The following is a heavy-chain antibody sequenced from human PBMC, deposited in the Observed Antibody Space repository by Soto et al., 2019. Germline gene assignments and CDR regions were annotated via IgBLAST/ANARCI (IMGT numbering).Heavy chain of an antibody. CDR2: ISYDGSNK. J-gene: IGHJ6*02. V-gene: IGHV3-30*18. CDR3: AKARVAAAGPYYYGMDV. CDR1: GFTFSSYG. D-gene: IGHD6-13*01. Sequence: GGSLRLSCAASGFTFSSYGMHWVRQAPGKGLEWVAVISYDGSNKYYADSVKGRFTISRDNSKNTLYLQMNSLRAEDTAVYYCAKARVAAAGPYYYGMDVWGQGTTVTVSS.